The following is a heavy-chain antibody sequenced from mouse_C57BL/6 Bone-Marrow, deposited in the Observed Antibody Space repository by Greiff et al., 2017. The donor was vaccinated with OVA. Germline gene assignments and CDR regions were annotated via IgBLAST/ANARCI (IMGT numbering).Heavy chain of an antibody. V-gene: IGHV5-6*01. J-gene: IGHJ4*01. CDR3: ASLGNYADYYAMDY. Sequence: EVQLVESGGDLVKPGGSLKLSCAASGFTFSSYGMSWVRQTPDKRLEWVATISSGGSYTYYPDSVKGRFTISRDNAKNTLYLQMSSLKSEDTAMYYCASLGNYADYYAMDYWGQGTSVTVSS. CDR2: ISSGGSYT. CDR1: GFTFSSYG. D-gene: IGHD2-1*01.